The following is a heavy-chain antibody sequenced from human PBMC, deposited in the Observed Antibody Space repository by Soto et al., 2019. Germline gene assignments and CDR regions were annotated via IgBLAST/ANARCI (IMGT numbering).Heavy chain of an antibody. J-gene: IGHJ4*02. D-gene: IGHD3-10*01. CDR1: GGSFSGYY. V-gene: IGHV4-34*01. CDR2: INHSGST. CDR3: ARGRSYYYCSGSYYSPVHSPQVPPAFDY. Sequence: PSETLSLTCAVYGGSFSGYYWSWIRQPPGKGLEWIGEINHSGSTNYNPSLKSRVTISVDTSKNQFSLKLSSVTAADTAVYYCARGRSYYYCSGSYYSPVHSPQVPPAFDYWGQGTLVTVSS.